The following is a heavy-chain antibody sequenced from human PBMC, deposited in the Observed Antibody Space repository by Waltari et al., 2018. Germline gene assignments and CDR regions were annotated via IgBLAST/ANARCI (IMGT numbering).Heavy chain of an antibody. CDR3: ARDLPYYGDYRDAFDI. J-gene: IGHJ3*02. V-gene: IGHV1-69*01. Sequence: QVQLVQSGAEVKKPGSSVKVSCKACGGTVSSYAISWVRQAPGQGLAWMGGSIPICGTGNYAQKCQGRYTITADESTSTAYMELSSLRSEDTAVYYCARDLPYYGDYRDAFDIWGQGTMVTVSS. CDR2: SIPICGTG. CDR1: GGTVSSYA. D-gene: IGHD4-17*01.